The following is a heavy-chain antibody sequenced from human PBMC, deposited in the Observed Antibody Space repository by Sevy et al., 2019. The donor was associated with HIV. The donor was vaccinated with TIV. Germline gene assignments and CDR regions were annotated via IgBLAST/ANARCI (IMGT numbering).Heavy chain of an antibody. V-gene: IGHV3-30*18. J-gene: IGHJ3*02. CDR3: AKVAYDSSGYGAFDI. CDR1: GFTFSSYG. CDR2: ISYDGSNK. Sequence: GGSPRLSCAASGFTFSSYGMHWVRQAPGKGLEWVAVISYDGSNKYYADSVKGRFTISRDNSKNTLYLQMNSLRAEDTAVYYCAKVAYDSSGYGAFDIWGQGTMVTVSS. D-gene: IGHD3-22*01.